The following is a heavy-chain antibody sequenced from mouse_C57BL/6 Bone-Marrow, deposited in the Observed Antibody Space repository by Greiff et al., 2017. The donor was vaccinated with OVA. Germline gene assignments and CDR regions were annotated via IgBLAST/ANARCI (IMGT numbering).Heavy chain of an antibody. V-gene: IGHV1-15*01. Sequence: QVQLKQSGAELVRPGASVTLSCKASGYTFTDYEMHWVKQTPVHGLEWIGAIDPETGGTAYNQKFKGKAILTADKSSSTAYMELRSLTSEDSAVYYCTRADYGSSPSYWYFDVWGTGTTVTGSS. D-gene: IGHD1-1*01. CDR1: GYTFTDYE. CDR3: TRADYGSSPSYWYFDV. J-gene: IGHJ1*03. CDR2: IDPETGGT.